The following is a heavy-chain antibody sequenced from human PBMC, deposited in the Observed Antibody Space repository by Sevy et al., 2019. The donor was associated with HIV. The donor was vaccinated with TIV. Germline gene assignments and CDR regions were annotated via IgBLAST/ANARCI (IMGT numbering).Heavy chain of an antibody. CDR2: IYYSGST. CDR1: GGSISSGVYY. Sequence: SETLSLTCTVSGGSISSGVYYWSWIRQHPGKGLEWIGYIYYSGSTYYNPSLKSRVTISVDTSKNQFSLKLSSVTAADTAVYYCARGMSQASYYDFWSGYKYNWFDPWGQGTLVTVSS. CDR3: ARGMSQASYYDFWSGYKYNWFDP. V-gene: IGHV4-31*03. J-gene: IGHJ5*02. D-gene: IGHD3-3*01.